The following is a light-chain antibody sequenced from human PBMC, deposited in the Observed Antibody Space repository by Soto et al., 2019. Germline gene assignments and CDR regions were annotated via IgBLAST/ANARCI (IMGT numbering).Light chain of an antibody. CDR1: QTISSW. Sequence: DIQMTQSPSTLSGSVGDRVTITCRASQTISSWLAWYQQKPGKAPKLLIYAASSLHSGVPSRFSGSGSGTDFTPTISSLQPDDFATYYCQHYNSYSGACGQGTKVDIK. CDR3: QHYNSYSGA. CDR2: AAS. V-gene: IGKV1-5*01. J-gene: IGKJ1*01.